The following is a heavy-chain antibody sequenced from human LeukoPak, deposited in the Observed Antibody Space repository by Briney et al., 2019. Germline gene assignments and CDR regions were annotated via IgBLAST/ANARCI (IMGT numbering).Heavy chain of an antibody. CDR3: AKDRGTRFGVVVKPYYYLDV. V-gene: IGHV3-23*01. D-gene: IGHD3-3*01. CDR1: GFTFSSYA. CDR2: ISGSGGST. J-gene: IGHJ6*03. Sequence: GGSLRLSCAASGFTFSSYAMSWVRQAPGKGLEWVSAISGSGGSTYYADSVKGRFTVSRDNSMDTLYLQMNSLRADDTAVYYCAKDRGTRFGVVVKPYYYLDVWGKGTTVTVAS.